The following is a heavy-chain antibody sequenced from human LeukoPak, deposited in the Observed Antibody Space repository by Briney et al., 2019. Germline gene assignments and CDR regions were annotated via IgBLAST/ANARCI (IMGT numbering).Heavy chain of an antibody. V-gene: IGHV4-59*01. J-gene: IGHJ3*02. CDR3: ARVPADNSAYYSFDI. CDR1: GGSISGYY. CDR2: IYYSGST. Sequence: SETLSLTCTVSGGSISGYYWSWIRQPPGKGLEWIGYIYYSGSTTYSPSLRSRVTISVDTPKNQFSLKLSSVTAADTAVYYCARVPADNSAYYSFDIWGQGTLVAVSS. D-gene: IGHD3-10*01.